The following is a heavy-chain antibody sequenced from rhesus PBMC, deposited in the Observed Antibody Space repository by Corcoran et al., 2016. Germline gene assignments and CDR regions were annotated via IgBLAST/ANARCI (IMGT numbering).Heavy chain of an antibody. Sequence: QVQLQESGPGLVKPSETLSLTRTVSGGSISGYYWSWIRPPPGKGLEWIGNIYGNSAGTNYNPSLKSRVTISKDTSKNQFSLKLSSVTAADTAVDYCARGIAGTTGYWGQGVLVTVSS. D-gene: IGHD1-14*01. J-gene: IGHJ4*01. CDR3: ARGIAGTTGY. CDR2: IYGNSAGT. CDR1: GGSISGYY. V-gene: IGHV4-81*01.